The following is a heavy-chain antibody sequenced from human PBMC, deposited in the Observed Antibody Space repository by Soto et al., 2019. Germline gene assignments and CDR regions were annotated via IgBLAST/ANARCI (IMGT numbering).Heavy chain of an antibody. Sequence: SETLSLTCIVSGDSISSSSYYWVWIRQPPGKELEWIGSVYYSGRTYYNPSLKSRVTISVDTSRNQFSLKLSSVTAADTAVYYCARERYCSSTSCYERGWFDPWGQGTLVTVSS. CDR2: VYYSGRT. D-gene: IGHD2-2*01. CDR3: ARERYCSSTSCYERGWFDP. V-gene: IGHV4-39*01. J-gene: IGHJ5*02. CDR1: GDSISSSSYY.